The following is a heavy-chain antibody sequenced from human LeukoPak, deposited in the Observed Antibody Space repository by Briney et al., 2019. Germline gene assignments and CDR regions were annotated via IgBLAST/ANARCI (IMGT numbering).Heavy chain of an antibody. CDR3: ARDAPCSGGSCLDY. D-gene: IGHD2-15*01. J-gene: IGHJ4*02. CDR2: INPNSGGA. CDR1: GYTFTGYY. Sequence: ASVKVSCKASGYTFTGYYMHWVRQAPGQGLEWMGWINPNSGGANYAQKFQGRATMTRDTSISTVYMELSRLRSDDTAVYYCARDAPCSGGSCLDYWGQGTLVTVSS. V-gene: IGHV1-2*02.